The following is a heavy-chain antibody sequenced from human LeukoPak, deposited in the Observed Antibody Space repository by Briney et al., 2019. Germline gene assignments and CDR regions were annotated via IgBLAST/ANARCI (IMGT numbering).Heavy chain of an antibody. J-gene: IGHJ6*03. CDR1: GFTFSGYG. Sequence: PGGSLRLSCAAAGFTFSGYGMNWVRQAPGKGLEWVSSISSSSSYIYYADSVNGRFTISRDNAKNSLYLQMNSLRAEDTAVYYCASDSSSWSHLYYYYYYMDVWGKGTTVTVSS. CDR2: ISSSSSYI. D-gene: IGHD6-13*01. CDR3: ASDSSSWSHLYYYYYYMDV. V-gene: IGHV3-21*01.